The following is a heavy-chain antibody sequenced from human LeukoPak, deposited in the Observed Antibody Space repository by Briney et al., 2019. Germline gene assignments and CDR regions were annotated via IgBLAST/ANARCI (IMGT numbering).Heavy chain of an antibody. CDR3: ARVIAAVDYYYYYMDV. CDR2: INHSGST. Sequence: KASETLSLTCAVYGGSFSGYYWSWIRQPPGKGLEWIGEINHSGSTNYNPSLKSRVTISVDTSKNQFPLKLSSVTAADTAVYYCARVIAAVDYYYYYMDVWGKGTTVTVSS. J-gene: IGHJ6*03. D-gene: IGHD6-13*01. V-gene: IGHV4-34*01. CDR1: GGSFSGYY.